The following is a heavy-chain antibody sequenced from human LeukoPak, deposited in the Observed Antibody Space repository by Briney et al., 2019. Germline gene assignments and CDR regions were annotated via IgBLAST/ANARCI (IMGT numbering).Heavy chain of an antibody. CDR2: ISSTGGTI. CDR3: AKAGGSYLKHPNPPTDY. CDR1: GFTFSTNS. Sequence: PGGSLRLSCAASGFTFSTNSMNWVRQAPGKGLEWVSYISSTGGTIYYADSMKGRFTISRDNSKNTLYLQMNSLRAEDTAVYYCAKAGGSYLKHPNPPTDYWGQGTLVTVSS. J-gene: IGHJ4*02. V-gene: IGHV3-48*01. D-gene: IGHD1-26*01.